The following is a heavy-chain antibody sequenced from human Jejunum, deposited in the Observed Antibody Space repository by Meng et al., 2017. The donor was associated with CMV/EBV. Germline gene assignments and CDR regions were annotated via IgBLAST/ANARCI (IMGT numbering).Heavy chain of an antibody. CDR2: YTGNT. CDR3: ARTLLWFGASYYFDY. V-gene: IGHV4-61*01. Sequence: VSGGSVSSDNYDGSWIRQPPGKGLEWIGYTGNTNYNPSLRSRVTISTDASKNQFSLRLTSVTTADTAVYYCARTLLWFGASYYFDYWGQGTLVTVSS. CDR1: GGSVSSDNYD. J-gene: IGHJ4*02. D-gene: IGHD3-10*01.